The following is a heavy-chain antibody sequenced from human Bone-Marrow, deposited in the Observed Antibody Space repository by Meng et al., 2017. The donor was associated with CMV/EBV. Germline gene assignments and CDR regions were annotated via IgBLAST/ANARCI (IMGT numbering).Heavy chain of an antibody. CDR2: VSHSGSG. V-gene: IGHV4-34*01. D-gene: IGHD2/OR15-2a*01. J-gene: IGHJ4*02. Sequence: SETLSLTCSLSGDHVTTYYWSWVRQPPGKGLEWIGEVSHSGSGKYNPSLKSRVTISVDTSKNQFSLDLTSVAAADTAVYYCARARISPGTYVDYWGQGTLVTVSS. CDR3: ARARISPGTYVDY. CDR1: GDHVTTYY.